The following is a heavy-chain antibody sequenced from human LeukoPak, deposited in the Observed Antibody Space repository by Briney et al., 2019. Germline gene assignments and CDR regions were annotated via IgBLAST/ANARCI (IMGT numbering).Heavy chain of an antibody. CDR3: AVRNRSSWSPFDF. D-gene: IGHD6-13*01. CDR1: GYTFTNYG. Sequence: ASVKVSCKASGYTFTNYGISWVRQAPGQRLEWMGWISAYNGDTNYAQKLQGRVTMTTDTSTSTAYMDLRSLRSDDTAVYYCAVRNRSSWSPFDFWGQGTLVTVSS. CDR2: ISAYNGDT. J-gene: IGHJ4*02. V-gene: IGHV1-18*01.